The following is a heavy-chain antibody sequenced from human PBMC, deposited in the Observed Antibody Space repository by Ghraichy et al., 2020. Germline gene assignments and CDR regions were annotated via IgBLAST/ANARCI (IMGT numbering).Heavy chain of an antibody. V-gene: IGHV3-21*01. CDR2: ISSSSYI. Sequence: GGSLRLSCAASGFTFSSYSMNWVRKAPGQGLEWVSSISSSSYIYYADSVKGRFTISRDNAKNSLYLQMNSLRAEDTAVYYCARDLTPLGDMITFGGVSDYWVQGTLVTVSS. J-gene: IGHJ4*02. CDR3: ARDLTPLGDMITFGGVSDY. CDR1: GFTFSSYS. D-gene: IGHD3-16*01.